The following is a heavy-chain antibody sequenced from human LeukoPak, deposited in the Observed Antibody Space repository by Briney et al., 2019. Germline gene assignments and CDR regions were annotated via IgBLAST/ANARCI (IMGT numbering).Heavy chain of an antibody. CDR2: IYPGDSDT. D-gene: IGHD1-1*01. CDR3: ARQDGNSKYYFDY. J-gene: IGHJ4*02. Sequence: GEPLKISCKGSGYSSTYYWIGWVRQMHGKGLEWMGIIYPGDSDTRYRPSFQGQLTISVDKSISTAYLQWSSLKASDTSMYYCARQDGNSKYYFDYWGEGTLVTVSS. V-gene: IGHV5-51*01. CDR1: GYSSTYYW.